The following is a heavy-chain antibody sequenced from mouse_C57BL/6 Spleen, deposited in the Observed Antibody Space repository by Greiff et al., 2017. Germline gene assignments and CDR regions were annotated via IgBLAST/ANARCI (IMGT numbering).Heavy chain of an antibody. CDR2: IYPRSGNT. CDR1: GYTFTSYG. V-gene: IGHV1-81*01. Sequence: QVQLQQSGAELARPGASVKLSCKASGYTFTSYGISWVKQRTGQGLEWIGEIYPRSGNTYYNEKFKGKATLTADKSSSTAYMALRSLTSEDSAVYFCARTLDGYRYFDVWGTGTTVTVSS. CDR3: ARTLDGYRYFDV. J-gene: IGHJ1*03. D-gene: IGHD2-3*01.